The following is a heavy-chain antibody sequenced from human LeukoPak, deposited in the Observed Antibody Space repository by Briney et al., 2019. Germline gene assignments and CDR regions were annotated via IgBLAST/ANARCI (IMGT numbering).Heavy chain of an antibody. CDR3: ASDRGENDY. J-gene: IGHJ4*02. CDR2: ISWNSGSI. CDR1: GFTFDDYA. V-gene: IGHV3-9*01. Sequence: PGGSLRLSCAASGFTFDDYAMHWVRQAPGKGLEWVSGISWNSGSIGYADSVKGRFTISRDNAKNSLYLQMDSLRAEDTAVYYCASDRGENDYWGQGTLVTVSS.